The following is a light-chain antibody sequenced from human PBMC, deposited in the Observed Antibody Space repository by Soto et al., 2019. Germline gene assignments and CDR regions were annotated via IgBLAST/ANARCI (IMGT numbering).Light chain of an antibody. Sequence: EIVLTXXXXTLSLSPGERATLSCRASQSVSSYLAWYQQKPGQAPRLLIYDASNRATGIPARFSGSGSGTDFTLTISSLEPEDFAVYYCQQRSNWPPRFTFGPGTKVDIK. CDR2: DAS. CDR3: QQRSNWPPRFT. CDR1: QSVSSY. V-gene: IGKV3-11*01. J-gene: IGKJ3*01.